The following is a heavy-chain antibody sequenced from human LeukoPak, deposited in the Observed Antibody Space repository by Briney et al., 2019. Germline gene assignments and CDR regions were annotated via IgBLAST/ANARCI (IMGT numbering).Heavy chain of an antibody. CDR2: IKEDGSEK. Sequence: GGSLRLSCAASGFTFSSYGMSWVRQAPGKGLEWVANIKEDGSEKYYVGSVKGRFTISRDNAKSSLSLRMNSLRAEDTAVYYCARLNAHMGVRGIIIKSRDFYYYMDVWGKGTTVTISS. J-gene: IGHJ6*03. CDR1: GFTFSSYG. CDR3: ARLNAHMGVRGIIIKSRDFYYYMDV. D-gene: IGHD3-10*01. V-gene: IGHV3-7*01.